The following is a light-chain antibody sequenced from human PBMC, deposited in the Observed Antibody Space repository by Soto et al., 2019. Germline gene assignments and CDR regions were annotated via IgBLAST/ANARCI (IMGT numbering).Light chain of an antibody. V-gene: IGKV1-39*01. Sequence: IQMTQSPSSLSASVGDRVTITCRASQSISSYLNWYQQKPGEAPKLLIYAASSLQSGVPSRFSGSGSGTDFTLTISSLQPEDFATYYCQQSYSTPPTFGQGTKV. CDR3: QQSYSTPPT. CDR2: AAS. CDR1: QSISSY. J-gene: IGKJ1*01.